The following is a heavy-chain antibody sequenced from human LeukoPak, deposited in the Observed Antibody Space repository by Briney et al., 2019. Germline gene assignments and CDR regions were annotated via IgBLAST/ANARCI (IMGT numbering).Heavy chain of an antibody. Sequence: GGSLRLSCAASGFTVSSNYMSWVRQAPGKGLEWVSVIYSGDSTFADSVKGRFTISRDTSKNTVYLQMNSLRAEDTAMYYCARAGDIVTGYSWSFDYWGQGTLVTVSS. CDR1: GFTVSSNY. J-gene: IGHJ4*02. D-gene: IGHD3-9*01. V-gene: IGHV3-53*01. CDR2: IYSGDST. CDR3: ARAGDIVTGYSWSFDY.